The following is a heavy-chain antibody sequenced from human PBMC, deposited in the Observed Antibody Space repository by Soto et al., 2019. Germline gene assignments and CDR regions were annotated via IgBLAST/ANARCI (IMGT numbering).Heavy chain of an antibody. CDR3: ARDSYSAIAAAGYYYYYGMDV. D-gene: IGHD6-13*01. CDR2: IYYSGST. J-gene: IGHJ6*02. Sequence: SETLSLTCTVSGGSVSSGSYYWSWIRQPPGKGLEWIGYIYYSGSTNYNPSLKSRVTISVDTSKNQFSLKLSSVTAADTAVYYCARDSYSAIAAAGYYYYYGMDVWGQGTTVTVSS. V-gene: IGHV4-61*01. CDR1: GGSVSSGSYY.